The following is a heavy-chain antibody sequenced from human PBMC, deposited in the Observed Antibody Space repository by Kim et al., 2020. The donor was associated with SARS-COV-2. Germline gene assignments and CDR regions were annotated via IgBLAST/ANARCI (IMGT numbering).Heavy chain of an antibody. CDR1: GFTFGDYA. Sequence: GGSLRLSCTASGFTFGDYAMSWVRQAPGKGLEWVSFIKSKAYGGTTEYAASVKGRFTISRDDSKSIAYLQMNSLKTEDTAMYYCTRGEDYSGSYYRDYFGQGTLVTVSS. J-gene: IGHJ4*02. CDR3: TRGEDYSGSYYRDY. D-gene: IGHD1-26*01. V-gene: IGHV3-49*04. CDR2: IKSKAYGGTT.